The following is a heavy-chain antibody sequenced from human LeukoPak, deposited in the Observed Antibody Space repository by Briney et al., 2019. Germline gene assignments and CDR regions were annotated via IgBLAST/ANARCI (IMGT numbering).Heavy chain of an antibody. CDR1: GFTFSSYS. V-gene: IGHV3-48*02. CDR3: ARDAVRYWYFDL. CDR2: ISSSSSTI. D-gene: IGHD2/OR15-2a*01. J-gene: IGHJ2*01. Sequence: PGGPLRLSCAASGFTFSSYSMHWVRQAPGKGLEWVSYISSSSSTIYYADSVKGRFTISRDNAKKSLYLQMNSLRDEDTAVYYCARDAVRYWYFDLWGRGALVTVSS.